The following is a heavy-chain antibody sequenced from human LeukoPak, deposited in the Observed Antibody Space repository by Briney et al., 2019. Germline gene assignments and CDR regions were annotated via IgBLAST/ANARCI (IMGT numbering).Heavy chain of an antibody. D-gene: IGHD1-1*01. V-gene: IGHV3-30*04. Sequence: GRSLRLSCAAYGFIFSDSTMHWVRQAPGKGLEWVAAASFHGSNTYYADSMKGRFTISRDNSKNTVYLQMNSLRTEDTAVYYCARERSWNGPLDYWGQGTLVTVSS. CDR3: ARERSWNGPLDY. CDR2: ASFHGSNT. CDR1: GFIFSDST. J-gene: IGHJ4*02.